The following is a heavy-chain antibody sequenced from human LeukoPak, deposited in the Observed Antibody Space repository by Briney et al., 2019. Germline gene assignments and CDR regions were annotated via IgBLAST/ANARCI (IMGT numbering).Heavy chain of an antibody. Sequence: PGGSLRLSCAASGFTVITNDMTWVGQAPGRGLEWCSVLYSDGNTKYADSVQGRFTISRDNSKHTLYLEMNSLSPDDTAVYYCARGVEPLAANTLAYWGQGTLVTVSS. CDR2: LYSDGNT. D-gene: IGHD1-14*01. CDR3: ARGVEPLAANTLAY. J-gene: IGHJ4*02. CDR1: GFTVITND. V-gene: IGHV3-53*01.